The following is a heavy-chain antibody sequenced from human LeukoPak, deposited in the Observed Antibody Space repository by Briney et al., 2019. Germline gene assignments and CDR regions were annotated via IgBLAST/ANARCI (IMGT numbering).Heavy chain of an antibody. D-gene: IGHD1-26*01. V-gene: IGHV3-15*01. J-gene: IGHJ4*02. CDR2: IKSKTDGGTT. CDR3: TTDRSGSYYFL. Sequence: GGSLRLSCAASGFTFSNAWMSWVRQAPGKGLEWVGRIKSKTDGGTTYYTAPVKGRFTISRDDSKNTLYLQMNSLKTEDTAVYYCTTDRSGSYYFLWGQGTLVTVSS. CDR1: GFTFSNAW.